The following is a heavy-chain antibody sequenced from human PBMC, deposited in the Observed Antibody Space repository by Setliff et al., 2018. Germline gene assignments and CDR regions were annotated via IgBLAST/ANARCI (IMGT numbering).Heavy chain of an antibody. V-gene: IGHV4-61*02. D-gene: IGHD1-1*01. CDR3: ARTTGSTHNWLDP. CDR2: IHPSGST. Sequence: SETLSLTCTVSGDSISSGSYHWSWIRKPAGKGLEWTGRIHPSGSTNYNPSLKSRVTISVDTSKNQFSLKVSSVTAADTAVYYCARTTGSTHNWLDPWGPGTLVTVSS. J-gene: IGHJ5*02. CDR1: GDSISSGSYH.